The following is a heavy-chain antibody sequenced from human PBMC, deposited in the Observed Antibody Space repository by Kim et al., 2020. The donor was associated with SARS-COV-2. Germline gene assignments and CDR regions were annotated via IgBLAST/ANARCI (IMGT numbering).Heavy chain of an antibody. J-gene: IGHJ4*02. CDR2: STI. V-gene: IGHV3-11*01. CDR3: ARETVSLDY. Sequence: STIYYADSVKGRFTISRDNAKNSLYLQMNSLRAEDTAVYYCARETVSLDYWGQGTLVTVSS. D-gene: IGHD4-4*01.